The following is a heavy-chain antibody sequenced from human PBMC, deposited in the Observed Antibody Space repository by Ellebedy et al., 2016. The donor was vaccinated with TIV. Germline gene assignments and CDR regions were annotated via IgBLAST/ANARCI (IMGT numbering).Heavy chain of an antibody. CDR3: ARDTTSDY. Sequence: GESLKISCAASGFGFSDHYIDWVRQAPGKGLEWVSRIRNKILSYTTDYAASVKGRFTISRDDSKNSLYLQMNSLKTEDTAIYYCARDTTSDYWGQGALVTVSS. CDR1: GFGFSDHY. CDR2: IRNKILSYTT. V-gene: IGHV3-72*01. D-gene: IGHD1-1*01. J-gene: IGHJ4*02.